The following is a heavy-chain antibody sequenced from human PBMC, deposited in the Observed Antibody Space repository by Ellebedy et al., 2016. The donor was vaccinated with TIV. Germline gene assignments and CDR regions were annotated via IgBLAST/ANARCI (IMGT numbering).Heavy chain of an antibody. J-gene: IGHJ4*02. CDR1: GFTFSSYW. Sequence: GESLKISCAASGFTFSSYWMTWVRQAPGKGLEWVANIKQDGSETYYVDSVKGRFTISRDSVKNALYLQMNSLRAEDTAVYDCARNYGDYVENFDYWGQGTLVTVSS. D-gene: IGHD4-17*01. V-gene: IGHV3-7*01. CDR3: ARNYGDYVENFDY. CDR2: IKQDGSET.